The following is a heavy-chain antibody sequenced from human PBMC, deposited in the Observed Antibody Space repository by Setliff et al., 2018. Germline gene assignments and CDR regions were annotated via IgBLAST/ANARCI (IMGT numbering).Heavy chain of an antibody. Sequence: PGGSLRLSCAASGFTFGTYRMHWVRQAPGKGLEWVAVIWDDGGNKYHADSVKGRFTISRDNSKNTLYLQMNSLKTEDTAVYYCTTDPANYYGSGSYYNGTYYYYMDVWGKGTTVTVSS. CDR2: IWDDGGNK. V-gene: IGHV3-33*08. J-gene: IGHJ6*03. CDR3: TTDPANYYGSGSYYNGTYYYYMDV. D-gene: IGHD3-10*01. CDR1: GFTFGTYR.